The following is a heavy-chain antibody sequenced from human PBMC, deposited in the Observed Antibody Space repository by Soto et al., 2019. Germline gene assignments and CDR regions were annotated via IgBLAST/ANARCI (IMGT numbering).Heavy chain of an antibody. V-gene: IGHV5-51*01. CDR1: GYSFATYW. J-gene: IGHJ6*02. Sequence: GASLKISCEGSGYSFATYWIAWVRQMPGKGLEWMGIIYPADSDTRYSPSFQGQVTISADKSIGTAYLQWSSLKASDTAMYYCARQYADTSMGGYYYYGLDVWGQGTTVTVSS. CDR3: ARQYADTSMGGYYYYGLDV. D-gene: IGHD5-18*01. CDR2: IYPADSDT.